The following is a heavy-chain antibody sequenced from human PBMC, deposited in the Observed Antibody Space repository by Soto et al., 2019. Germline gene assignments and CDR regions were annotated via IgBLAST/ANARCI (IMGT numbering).Heavy chain of an antibody. D-gene: IGHD3-10*01. CDR2: IYHSGST. V-gene: IGHV4-4*02. CDR3: ARGYYGSGSYYNVPDYYYYGMDV. J-gene: IGHJ6*02. CDR1: GGSISSSNW. Sequence: PSETLSLTCAVSGGSISSSNWWSWVRQPPGKGLEWIGEIYHSGSTNYNPYLKSRVTISVDKSKNQFSLKLSSVTAADTAVYYCARGYYGSGSYYNVPDYYYYGMDVWGQGTTVTVSS.